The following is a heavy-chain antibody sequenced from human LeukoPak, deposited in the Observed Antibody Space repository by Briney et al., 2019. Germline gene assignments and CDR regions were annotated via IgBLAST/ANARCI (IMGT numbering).Heavy chain of an antibody. V-gene: IGHV3-30-3*01. D-gene: IGHD3-10*01. CDR2: ISYDGSNK. J-gene: IGHJ4*02. Sequence: SGGSLRLSCAASGFTFSNYAIHWVRRAPGKGLEWVAVISYDGSNKYYADSVKGRFTISRDDSKNALYLQMSSLRAEDTGVYYCARADFYGSGSHPPGGFDYWGQGTLVTVSS. CDR3: ARADFYGSGSHPPGGFDY. CDR1: GFTFSNYA.